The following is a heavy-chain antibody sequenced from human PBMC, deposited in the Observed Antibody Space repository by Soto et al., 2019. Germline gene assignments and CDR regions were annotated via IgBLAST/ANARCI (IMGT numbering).Heavy chain of an antibody. J-gene: IGHJ4*02. CDR1: GYTCTSYD. V-gene: IGHV1-8*01. CDR2: MNPNSGNT. CDR3: ARSGPLAYYDIWSGYYPQNFDY. D-gene: IGHD3-3*01. Sequence: QVQLVQSGAEVKKPGASVKVSCKASGYTCTSYDINWVRQATGQGLEWMGWMNPNSGNTGYAQKFQGRVTMTRNTSISTAYMELSSLRSEDTAVYYCARSGPLAYYDIWSGYYPQNFDYWGQGTLVTVSS.